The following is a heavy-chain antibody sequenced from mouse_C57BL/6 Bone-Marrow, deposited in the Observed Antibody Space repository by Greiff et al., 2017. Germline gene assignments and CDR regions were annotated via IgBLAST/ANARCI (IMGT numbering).Heavy chain of an antibody. V-gene: IGHV5-12*01. D-gene: IGHD2-4*01. CDR2: ISNGGGST. CDR1: GFTFSDYY. CDR3: ERQLIYYDYGGGVRYAMDY. Sequence: EVKLVESGGGLVQPGGSLKLSCAASGFTFSDYYMSWVRQTPEKRLEWVAYISNGGGSTYYPDTVKGRFTISRDNAKNTLYLQMSRLKSEDTAMYYCERQLIYYDYGGGVRYAMDYWGQGTSVTVSS. J-gene: IGHJ4*01.